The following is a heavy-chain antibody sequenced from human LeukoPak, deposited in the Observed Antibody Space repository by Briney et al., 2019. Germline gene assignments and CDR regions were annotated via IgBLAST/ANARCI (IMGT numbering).Heavy chain of an antibody. CDR2: IYTSGST. D-gene: IGHD3-22*01. CDR3: ARESPTYYYDSSGLFDP. Sequence: SQTLSLTCTVSGGSISSGSYYWSWIRQPAGKGLEWIGRIYTSGSTNYNTSLKSRVTISVDTSKNQFSLKLSSVTAADTAVYYCARESPTYYYDSSGLFDPWGQGTLVTVSS. J-gene: IGHJ5*02. V-gene: IGHV4-61*02. CDR1: GGSISSGSYY.